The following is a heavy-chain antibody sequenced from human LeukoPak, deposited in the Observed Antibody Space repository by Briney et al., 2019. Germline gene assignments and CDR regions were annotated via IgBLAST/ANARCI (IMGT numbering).Heavy chain of an antibody. D-gene: IGHD2-8*01. CDR2: VSNSGDYI. CDR1: GFTFSSYE. CDR3: ARALIGYYFDY. Sequence: PGGSLRLSCAASGFTFSSYEMNWVRQAPGKGLEWVSSVSNSGDYIHYADSVKGRFIISRDNSKNSLYLQMNSLRAEDTAVYYCARALIGYYFDYWGRGTLVTVSS. J-gene: IGHJ4*02. V-gene: IGHV3-21*06.